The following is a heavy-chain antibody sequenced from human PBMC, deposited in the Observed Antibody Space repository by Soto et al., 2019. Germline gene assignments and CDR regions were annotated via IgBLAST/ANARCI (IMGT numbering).Heavy chain of an antibody. D-gene: IGHD3-3*01. Sequence: GSLRLSCGASGFPFSTNAMNWVRQAPGKGLQWVSSISVAGGSTYYADSVKGRFTISRENYNNILYPQMNSLRAEDTAVYYCAKDSRNCNFWSGYYAFDYWGRGTLVTFSS. CDR3: AKDSRNCNFWSGYYAFDY. V-gene: IGHV3-23*01. J-gene: IGHJ4*02. CDR2: ISVAGGST. CDR1: GFPFSTNA.